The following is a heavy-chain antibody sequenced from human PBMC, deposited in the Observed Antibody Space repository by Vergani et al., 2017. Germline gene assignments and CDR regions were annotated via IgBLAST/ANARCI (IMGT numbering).Heavy chain of an antibody. D-gene: IGHD3-22*01. CDR2: IIPILGIA. V-gene: IGHV1-69*04. J-gene: IGHJ6*02. CDR3: ARLRPLSSGPLTDYYYGMDV. Sequence: QVQLVQSGAEVKKPGSSVKVSCKASGGTFSSYAISWVRQAPGQGLEWMGRIIPILGIANYAQKFQGRVTITADKSTSTAYMELSGLRSEDTAVYYCARLRPLSSGPLTDYYYGMDVWGQGTTVTVSS. CDR1: GGTFSSYA.